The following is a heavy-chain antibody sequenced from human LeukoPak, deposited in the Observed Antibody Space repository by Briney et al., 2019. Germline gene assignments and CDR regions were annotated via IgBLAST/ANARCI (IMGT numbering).Heavy chain of an antibody. J-gene: IGHJ4*02. CDR2: IYENGGTT. D-gene: IGHD6-19*01. V-gene: IGHV3-23*01. CDR3: ARVMGVEPWPIDY. CDR1: GFTFRSHA. Sequence: GGSLRLSCVGSGFTFRSHAMSWVRQAPEKGLEFVSGIYENGGTTYYADSVKGRFSISRDNSKNTLYLQMNSLRAEDTAVYYCARVMGVEPWPIDYWGQGTLVTVSS.